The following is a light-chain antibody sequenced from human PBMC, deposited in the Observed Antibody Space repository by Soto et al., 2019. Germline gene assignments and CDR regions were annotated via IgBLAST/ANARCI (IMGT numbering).Light chain of an antibody. V-gene: IGKV3-15*01. J-gene: IGKJ1*01. CDR2: GAS. Sequence: EIVMTQSPATLSVSPGERATLSCRASQSVSSNLAWYQQKPGQAPRLLIYGASTRATGIPARFSGGGSETEFTLTISSLQSEDVAVYYCQQYHNWPPRTFGQGTKVEIK. CDR1: QSVSSN. CDR3: QQYHNWPPRT.